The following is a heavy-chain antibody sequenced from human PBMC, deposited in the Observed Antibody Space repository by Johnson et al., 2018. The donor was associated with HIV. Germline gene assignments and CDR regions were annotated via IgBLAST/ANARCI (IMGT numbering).Heavy chain of an antibody. D-gene: IGHD5-24*01. CDR2: ISSGGNTI. V-gene: IGHV3-48*03. J-gene: IGHJ3*02. Sequence: EQLVESGGGVVRPGGSLRLSCAASGFTFDDYGMSWVRQAPGKGLEWVSYISSGGNTIYYADSVKGRFTISRDNAKNSLYLQMNSLTAEDTALYYCARLRDGYNFDAFDIWGQGTMVTVSS. CDR1: GFTFDDYG. CDR3: ARLRDGYNFDAFDI.